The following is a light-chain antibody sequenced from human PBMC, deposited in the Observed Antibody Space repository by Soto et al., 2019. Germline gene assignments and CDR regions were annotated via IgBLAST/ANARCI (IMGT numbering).Light chain of an antibody. CDR2: GAS. V-gene: IGKV3-15*01. J-gene: IGKJ4*01. Sequence: EIVMTQSPATLSVSPGERATLSCRASQSVSSNLACYQQKPGQATRLLIYGASTTATGVPARFSGSGSGTEFTLTISSVQSEEFAVYYCQHYNNWPLSFGGGTKVEIK. CDR3: QHYNNWPLS. CDR1: QSVSSN.